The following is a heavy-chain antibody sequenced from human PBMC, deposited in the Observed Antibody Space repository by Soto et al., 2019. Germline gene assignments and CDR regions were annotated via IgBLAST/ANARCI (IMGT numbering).Heavy chain of an antibody. V-gene: IGHV3-30-3*01. CDR3: ERGGGFCGGDCYKGGVDY. Sequence: QVQLVESGGGVVQPGRSLGLSCAVSGFTFSPYTMHWVRQAPGKGLEWVAVISYDGSNKYYADSVKGRFTISRDNSKNTLYLQMNSLRAEDTAVYYCERGGGFCGGDCYKGGVDYWGQGTLVTVSS. CDR1: GFTFSPYT. CDR2: ISYDGSNK. D-gene: IGHD2-21*02. J-gene: IGHJ4*02.